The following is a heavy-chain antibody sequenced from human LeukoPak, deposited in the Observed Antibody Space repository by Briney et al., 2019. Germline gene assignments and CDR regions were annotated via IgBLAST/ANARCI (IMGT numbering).Heavy chain of an antibody. CDR3: ARQDNSGWYGLGWFDP. J-gene: IGHJ5*02. Sequence: SETLSLTCAVYGGSFSGYYWSWIRQPPGKGLEWIGEINHSGSTNYNPSLKSRVTISVDTSKNQFSLKLSSVTAADTAVYYCARQDNSGWYGLGWFDPWGQGTLVTVSS. V-gene: IGHV4-34*01. CDR2: INHSGST. D-gene: IGHD6-19*01. CDR1: GGSFSGYY.